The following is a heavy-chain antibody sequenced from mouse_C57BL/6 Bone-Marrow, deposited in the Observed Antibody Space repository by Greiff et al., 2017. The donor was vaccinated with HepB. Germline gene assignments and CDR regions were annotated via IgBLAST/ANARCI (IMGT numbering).Heavy chain of an antibody. CDR3: ARERGYYY. J-gene: IGHJ2*01. D-gene: IGHD2-3*01. Sequence: PGQGLEWIGDIYPGSGSTNYNEKFKSKATLTVDTSSSTAYMQLSSLTSEDSAVYYCARERGYYYWGQGTTLTVSS. V-gene: IGHV1-55*01. CDR2: IYPGSGST.